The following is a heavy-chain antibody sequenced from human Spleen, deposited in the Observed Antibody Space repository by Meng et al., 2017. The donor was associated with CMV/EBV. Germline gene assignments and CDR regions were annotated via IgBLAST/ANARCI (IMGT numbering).Heavy chain of an antibody. Sequence: GESLKISCAASGFTFSGYTMNWVRQAPGKGLEWVSSISSSSTDIYYADSVKGRFTVSRDNAKNSLYLQLNSLRAEDTAVYYCARSALPDDYVWVYYFDNWGQGTLVTVSS. CDR1: GFTFSGYT. V-gene: IGHV3-21*01. J-gene: IGHJ4*02. CDR2: ISSSSTDI. D-gene: IGHD3-16*01. CDR3: ARSALPDDYVWVYYFDN.